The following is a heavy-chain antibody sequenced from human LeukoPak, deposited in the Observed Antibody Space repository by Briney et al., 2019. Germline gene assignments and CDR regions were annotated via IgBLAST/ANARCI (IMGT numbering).Heavy chain of an antibody. CDR1: GGTFSNYA. V-gene: IGHV1-2*02. CDR3: ARDQVTGTTVAYYYYGMDV. J-gene: IGHJ6*02. CDR2: INPNSGGT. Sequence: ASVKVSCKASGGTFSNYAISWVRQAPGQGLEWMGWINPNSGGTNYAQKFQGRVTMTRDTSISTAYMELSRLRSDDTAVYYCARDQVTGTTVAYYYYGMDVWGQGTTVTVSS. D-gene: IGHD1-7*01.